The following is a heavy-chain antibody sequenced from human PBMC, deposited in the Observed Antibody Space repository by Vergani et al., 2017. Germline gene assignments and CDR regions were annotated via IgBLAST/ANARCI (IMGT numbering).Heavy chain of an antibody. CDR2: IYYSGST. V-gene: IGHV4-39*01. D-gene: IGHD3-10*01. Sequence: QLQLHKSGPGLVKPSETLSLTCTLSGGSISSSSHFWGWLRQTPGKGLEWIGSIYYSGSTYYNPSLKSRVSISVDTSKNQFSLKLSSVTAADSAVYYCARTHSGHYYSSYYGFDVRGQGATGTGSS. J-gene: IGHJ6*02. CDR1: GGSISSSSHF. CDR3: ARTHSGHYYSSYYGFDV.